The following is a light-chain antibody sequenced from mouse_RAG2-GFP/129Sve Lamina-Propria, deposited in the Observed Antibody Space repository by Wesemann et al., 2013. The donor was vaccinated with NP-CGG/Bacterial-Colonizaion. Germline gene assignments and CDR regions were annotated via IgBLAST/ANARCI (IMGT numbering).Light chain of an antibody. J-gene: IGKJ2*01. V-gene: IGKV6-15*01. Sequence: DIVMTQSQKFMSTSVGDRVSVTCKASQNVGTNVAWYQQKPGQSPKALIYSASYRYSGVPDRFTGSGSGTDFTLTISNVQSEDLADYFCQQYSSYPYMYTFGGGDQAGNKT. CDR3: QQYSSYPYMYT. CDR1: QNVGTN. CDR2: SAS.